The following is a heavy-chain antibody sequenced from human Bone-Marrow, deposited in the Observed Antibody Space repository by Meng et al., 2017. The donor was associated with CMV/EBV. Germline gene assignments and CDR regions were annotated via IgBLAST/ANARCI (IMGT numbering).Heavy chain of an antibody. CDR2: SGST. D-gene: IGHD2-2*02. V-gene: IGHV4-59*12. J-gene: IGHJ4*02. CDR3: ARERGPILGTRYYFDY. CDR1: GGSITSSY. Sequence: GSLRLSCTVSGGSITSSYWSWIRQPPGKGLEWIGYSGSTNYNPSLQSRVIISVDTSKNQFSLKLSSVTAADTAVYYCARERGPILGTRYYFDYWGQGTLVTVSS.